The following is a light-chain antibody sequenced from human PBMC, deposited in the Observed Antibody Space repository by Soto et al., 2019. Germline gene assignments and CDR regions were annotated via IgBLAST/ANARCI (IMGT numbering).Light chain of an antibody. J-gene: IGLJ1*01. Sequence: QSVLTQPPSASGSPGQSVTISCTGTSSDVGGYNYVSWYQHHPGKAPKVMIYEVNKRPSGVPDRFSGSKSGNTASLTVSGLQAEDEADYYCSSYAGSNNYVFGTGTKLTVL. CDR3: SSYAGSNNYV. CDR1: SSDVGGYNY. V-gene: IGLV2-8*01. CDR2: EVN.